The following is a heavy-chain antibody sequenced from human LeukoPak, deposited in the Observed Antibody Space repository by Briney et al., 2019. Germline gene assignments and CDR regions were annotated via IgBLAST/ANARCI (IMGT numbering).Heavy chain of an antibody. V-gene: IGHV3-48*02. CDR2: ISTTSSTI. J-gene: IGHJ4*02. Sequence: PGGSLRLSCAASGFTFSSYSINWVRQAPGKGLEWVSYISTTSSTIHYAASVKGRFTISRDNAKNSLYLQMNSLRDEDTAVYYCARDRNYAFDYWGQGTPVTVSS. D-gene: IGHD1-7*01. CDR1: GFTFSSYS. CDR3: ARDRNYAFDY.